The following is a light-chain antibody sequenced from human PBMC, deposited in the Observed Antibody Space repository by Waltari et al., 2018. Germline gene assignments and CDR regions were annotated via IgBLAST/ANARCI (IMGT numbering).Light chain of an antibody. CDR1: QNVVNSANNKIS. J-gene: IGKJ3*01. CDR2: WAS. Sequence: DIVMTQSPDSLTVSLGERATINCKSSQNVVNSANNKISLAWYQQKPGQSPQLLIYWASNRESGVPDRFSGSGSATDFTLTISSLQAEDVAVYYCQQYYRVPFTFGPGTRVEIK. V-gene: IGKV4-1*01. CDR3: QQYYRVPFT.